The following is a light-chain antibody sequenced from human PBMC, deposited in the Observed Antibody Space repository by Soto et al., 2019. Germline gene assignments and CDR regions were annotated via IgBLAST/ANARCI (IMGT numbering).Light chain of an antibody. CDR2: KAS. CDR1: QSIRNW. V-gene: IGKV1-5*03. CDR3: QQYNSYSYT. Sequence: DIQMTQSPSTLSASVGDRVTITCRASQSIRNWLAWYQQKSGKAPKLLIYKASSLESGVPSRFSGSGSGTEYNLTINSLQPDDFATYFGQQYNSYSYTFGQGIKLEI. J-gene: IGKJ2*01.